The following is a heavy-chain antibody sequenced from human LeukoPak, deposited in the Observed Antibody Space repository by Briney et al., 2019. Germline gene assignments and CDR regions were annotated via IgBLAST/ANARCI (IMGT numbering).Heavy chain of an antibody. J-gene: IGHJ5*02. CDR3: ARDQVRFGEANWFDP. CDR2: IYTSGST. D-gene: IGHD3-10*01. Sequence: SETLSLTCTVSGGSISIYYWSWIRQPAGKGLEWIGRIYTSGSTNYNPSLKSRVTMSVDTSKNQFSLKLSSVTAADTAVYYCARDQVRFGEANWFDPWGQGTLVTVSS. CDR1: GGSISIYY. V-gene: IGHV4-4*07.